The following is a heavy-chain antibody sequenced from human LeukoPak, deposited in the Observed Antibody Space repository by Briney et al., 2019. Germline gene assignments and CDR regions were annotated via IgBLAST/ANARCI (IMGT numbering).Heavy chain of an antibody. CDR1: GFTFSSYE. V-gene: IGHV3-48*03. Sequence: PGGSLRLSCAASGFTFSSYEMNWVRKAPGKGLEWVSYISSSGSTIYYADSVKGRSTISRDNAKNSLYLQMNSLRAEDTAVYYCMGAGRITMVRGVMNGMDVWGKGTTVTVSS. D-gene: IGHD3-10*01. CDR3: MGAGRITMVRGVMNGMDV. CDR2: ISSSGSTI. J-gene: IGHJ6*04.